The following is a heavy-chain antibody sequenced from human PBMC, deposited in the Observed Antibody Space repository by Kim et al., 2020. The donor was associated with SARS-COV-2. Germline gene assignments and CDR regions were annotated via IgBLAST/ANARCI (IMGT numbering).Heavy chain of an antibody. CDR2: ISSDGNDK. V-gene: IGHV3-30-3*02. Sequence: GGSLRLSCAASGFTFSNYAMHWVRQAPGKGLEWVAAISSDGNDKYYVDSMKGRFTVSRDNSKNTLYLQLNSLRAEDTAVYYCAKTYGDYIFGFDIWGQGTMVTVSS. J-gene: IGHJ3*02. D-gene: IGHD4-17*01. CDR3: AKTYGDYIFGFDI. CDR1: GFTFSNYA.